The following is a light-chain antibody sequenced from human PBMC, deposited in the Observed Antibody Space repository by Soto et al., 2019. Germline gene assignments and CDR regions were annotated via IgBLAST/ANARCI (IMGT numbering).Light chain of an antibody. Sequence: DIQMTQSPSSLSAFVGDRVTITCQASQDISTYVKWYQQKPGKTPNLLIYAASNLETRVPSRFSGSGSGTKCTLTISRLQSEDIGTYYCQQYDNLPVTFGPGTKVNVK. J-gene: IGKJ3*01. CDR3: QQYDNLPVT. CDR2: AAS. V-gene: IGKV1-33*01. CDR1: QDISTY.